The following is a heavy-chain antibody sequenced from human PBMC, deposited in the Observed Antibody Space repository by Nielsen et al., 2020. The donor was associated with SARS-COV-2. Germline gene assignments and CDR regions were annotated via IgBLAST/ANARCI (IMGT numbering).Heavy chain of an antibody. Sequence: GESLKISCAASRFTFDDYGMSWVRQAPGKGLEWVSGINWNGGSTGYADSVKGRFTISRDNAKNSLYLQMNSLRAEDTALYHCASIDSSGYYGWAFDIWGQGTMVTVSS. J-gene: IGHJ3*02. CDR1: RFTFDDYG. V-gene: IGHV3-20*01. CDR3: ASIDSSGYYGWAFDI. D-gene: IGHD3-22*01. CDR2: INWNGGST.